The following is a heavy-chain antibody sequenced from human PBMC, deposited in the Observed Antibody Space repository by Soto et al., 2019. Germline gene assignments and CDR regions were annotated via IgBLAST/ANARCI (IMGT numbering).Heavy chain of an antibody. D-gene: IGHD2-15*01. CDR2: IWYDGSNK. J-gene: IGHJ4*02. CDR1: GFTFSSFG. V-gene: IGHV3-33*01. Sequence: PGGSLRLSCAASGFTFSSFGMHWVRQAPGKGLEWVAVIWYDGSNKYYADSVKGRFTISRDNSKNTLYLQMSSLRAEDTAVYYCSVGRYCSGGSCFFRLCLFDYWGQGTLVTVSS. CDR3: SVGRYCSGGSCFFRLCLFDY.